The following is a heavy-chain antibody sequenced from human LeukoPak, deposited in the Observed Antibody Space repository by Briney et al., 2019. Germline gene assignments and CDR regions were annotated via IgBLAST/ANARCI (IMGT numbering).Heavy chain of an antibody. CDR1: GFSFSVHA. Sequence: PGGSLRLSCAASGFSFSVHAMSWVRQAPGKGLEWVSGIGSDGSTHYAESVKGRFVISRDNSKNTLYLQMNSLRAEDTALYYCAKVGSGWYYFDYWGQGTLVTVSS. V-gene: IGHV3-23*01. D-gene: IGHD6-19*01. CDR3: AKVGSGWYYFDY. J-gene: IGHJ4*02. CDR2: IGSDGST.